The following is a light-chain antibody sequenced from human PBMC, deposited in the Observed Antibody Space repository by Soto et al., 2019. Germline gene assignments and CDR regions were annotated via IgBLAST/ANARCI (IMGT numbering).Light chain of an antibody. CDR2: RNN. J-gene: IGLJ2*01. V-gene: IGLV1-47*01. CDR1: SSNIGSNY. Sequence: QSVLTQPPSASGTPGQRVTISCSGSSSNIGSNYVYWYQQLPGTAPKLLLYRNNQRPSGVPDRFSGSKSGTSASLAISGLRSEEEADYYWAAWDDRLSGHVVFGGGTKLTVL. CDR3: AAWDDRLSGHVV.